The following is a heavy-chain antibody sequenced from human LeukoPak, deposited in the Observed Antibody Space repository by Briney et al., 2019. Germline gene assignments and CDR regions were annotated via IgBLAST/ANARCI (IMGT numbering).Heavy chain of an antibody. CDR3: AKEPKYSSSYYSDY. D-gene: IGHD6-13*01. V-gene: IGHV3-23*01. Sequence: GGSLRLSCAASGFTFSSYAMTWVRQAPGKGLEWVSSISAGAGTYYADSVTGRFTVSRDDSKNILYLQMNSLRAEDTAVYYCAKEPKYSSSYYSDYRGQGTLVTVSS. J-gene: IGHJ4*02. CDR1: GFTFSSYA. CDR2: ISAGAGT.